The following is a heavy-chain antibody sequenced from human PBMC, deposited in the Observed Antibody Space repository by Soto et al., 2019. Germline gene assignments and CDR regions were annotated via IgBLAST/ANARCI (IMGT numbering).Heavy chain of an antibody. CDR3: ASYITYYYDSSGSSFDY. CDR1: GGSISSSSYY. CDR2: IYYSGST. J-gene: IGHJ4*02. D-gene: IGHD3-22*01. V-gene: IGHV4-39*01. Sequence: SETLSLTCTVSGGSISSSSYYWGWIRQPPGKGLEWIGSIYYSGSTYYNPSLKSRVTISVDTSKNQFSLKLSPVTAADTAVYYYASYITYYYDSSGSSFDYWGQGTLVTVSS.